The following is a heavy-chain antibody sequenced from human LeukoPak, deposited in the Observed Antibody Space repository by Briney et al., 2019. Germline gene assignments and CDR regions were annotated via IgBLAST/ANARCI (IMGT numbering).Heavy chain of an antibody. Sequence: PSETLSLTCTVSGGSISSGSFYWNWIRQPAGTGLEWIGRIYTSGSTNYSPSLKSRVTISVDTSKNQFSLKLSSVTAADTAVYYCARSVYDSSGYYAHWGQGTLVTVSS. V-gene: IGHV4-61*02. CDR3: ARSVYDSSGYYAH. CDR2: IYTSGST. J-gene: IGHJ4*02. D-gene: IGHD3-22*01. CDR1: GGSISSGSFY.